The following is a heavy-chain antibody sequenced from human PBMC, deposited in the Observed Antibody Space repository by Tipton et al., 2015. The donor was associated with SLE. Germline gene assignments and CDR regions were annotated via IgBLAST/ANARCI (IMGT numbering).Heavy chain of an antibody. CDR3: ARSGGTSNFDPPGY. Sequence: TLSLTCKVSGGSISSYYWNWIRQPPGKGLEWLGYIYYSGSTYYKPSLKSRVTLSVDTSKNQFSLKLTSVTAADTAVYYCARSGGTSNFDPPGYWGQGTLVTVSS. J-gene: IGHJ4*02. D-gene: IGHD4-11*01. V-gene: IGHV4-59*01. CDR1: GGSISSYY. CDR2: IYYSGST.